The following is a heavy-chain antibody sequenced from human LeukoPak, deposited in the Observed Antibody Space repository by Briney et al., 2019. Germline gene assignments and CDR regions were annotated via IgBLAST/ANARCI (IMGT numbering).Heavy chain of an antibody. Sequence: SETLSLTCTVSGGSISSSSDYWGWIRQPPGKGLVWIGRIYYSGSTYYNRSLKSRVTISVDTSKNEFSLKLSFVTGTDTAVNSCARHTVRPAARMPQNWFDPWGQGTLVTVSS. D-gene: IGHD2-2*01. CDR3: ARHTVRPAARMPQNWFDP. CDR1: GGSISSSSDY. V-gene: IGHV4-39*01. J-gene: IGHJ5*02. CDR2: IYYSGST.